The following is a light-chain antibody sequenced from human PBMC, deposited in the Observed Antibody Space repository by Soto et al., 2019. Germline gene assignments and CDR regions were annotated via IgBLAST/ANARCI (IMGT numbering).Light chain of an antibody. V-gene: IGKV3-11*01. J-gene: IGKJ1*01. CDR3: QQRSDWPWT. CDR2: DSS. CDR1: QSVSSN. Sequence: PGERATLSCRASQSVSSNLAWYRQKPGQAPRLLIYDSSNRAAGIPARFSGSGSGTDFTLTVSSLEPEDFVVYYCQQRSDWPWTFGQGTKVDIK.